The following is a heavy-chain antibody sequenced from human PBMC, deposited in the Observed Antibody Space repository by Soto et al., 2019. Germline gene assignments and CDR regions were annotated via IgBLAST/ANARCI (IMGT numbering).Heavy chain of an antibody. D-gene: IGHD2-15*01. CDR1: GFTFSSYG. CDR3: AKWGAATTSLCSGGSCYNPNWFDP. J-gene: IGHJ5*02. Sequence: GGSLRLSCAASGFTFSSYGMDWVRQAPGKGLEWVAVISYDGSNKYYADSVKGRFTISRDNSKNTLYLQMNSLRAEDTAVYYCAKWGAATTSLCSGGSCYNPNWFDPWGQGTLVTVSS. V-gene: IGHV3-30*18. CDR2: ISYDGSNK.